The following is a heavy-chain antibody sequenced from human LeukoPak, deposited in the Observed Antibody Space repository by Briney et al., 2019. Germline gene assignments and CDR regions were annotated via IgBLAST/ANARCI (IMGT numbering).Heavy chain of an antibody. V-gene: IGHV1-2*02. Sequence: EASVKVSCKTSGYTFTAYYIHWLRQAPGQGLEWMGWMNPNSGGTKYAQTFQGRVTLTRDTSIGTAYLELSSLTSDDTAVYFCARQGSNSSGWYPVDDWGQGTLVTVSS. D-gene: IGHD6-19*01. CDR2: MNPNSGGT. CDR1: GYTFTAYY. J-gene: IGHJ4*02. CDR3: ARQGSNSSGWYPVDD.